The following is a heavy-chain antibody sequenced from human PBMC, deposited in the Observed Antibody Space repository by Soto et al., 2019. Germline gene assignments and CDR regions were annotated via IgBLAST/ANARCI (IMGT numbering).Heavy chain of an antibody. Sequence: QVQLQESGPGLVKPSETLSLTCTVSGGSVSSGSYYWSWIRQPPGKGLEWIGYIYYSGSTNNNPSLKSRVTISVDTSKNQFSLKLSSVTAADTAVYYCVRLDCVSNSCHFDYWGQGTLVTVSS. CDR1: GGSVSSGSYY. CDR2: IYYSGST. CDR3: VRLDCVSNSCHFDY. J-gene: IGHJ4*02. V-gene: IGHV4-61*01. D-gene: IGHD2-2*01.